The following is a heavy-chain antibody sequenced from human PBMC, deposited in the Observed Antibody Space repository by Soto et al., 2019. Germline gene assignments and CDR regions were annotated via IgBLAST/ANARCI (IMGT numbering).Heavy chain of an antibody. CDR2: ISAYNGNT. V-gene: IGHV1-18*01. CDR3: ARDARKAIVVLAGMVGFDA. CDR1: GYTFTGYY. Sequence: ASVKVSCKASGYTFTGYYIHWVRQAHGQGLEWMGWISAYNGNTNYAHKLQGRVTMTTDTSTSTGYIELRSLRSHDTAGDYCARDARKAIVVLAGMVGFDALAQGTLVTVSS. J-gene: IGHJ5*02. D-gene: IGHD2-15*01.